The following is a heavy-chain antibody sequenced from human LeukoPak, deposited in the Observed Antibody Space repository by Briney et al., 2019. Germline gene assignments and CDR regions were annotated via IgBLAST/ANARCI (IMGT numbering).Heavy chain of an antibody. J-gene: IGHJ4*02. D-gene: IGHD5-12*01. Sequence: GASVKVSCKASGYTFTGYYMHGVRQAPGQGLEWMGWINPNSGGTNYAQKFQGRVTMTRDTSISTAYMELSRLRSDDTAVYYCARVIVATILQSPCFDYWGQRTLVTVSS. CDR1: GYTFTGYY. CDR3: ARVIVATILQSPCFDY. V-gene: IGHV1-2*02. CDR2: INPNSGGT.